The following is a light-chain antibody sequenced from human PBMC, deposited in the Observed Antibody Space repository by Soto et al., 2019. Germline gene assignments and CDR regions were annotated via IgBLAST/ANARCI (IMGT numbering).Light chain of an antibody. CDR3: QQFGTSPPAIT. J-gene: IGKJ5*01. CDR1: QSVSSSY. CDR2: SAS. V-gene: IGKV3-20*01. Sequence: IALTQSPGTLSLSPGERATLSCRASQSVSSSYLVWYQQKTGQAPRLLIYSASTRATGIPDRFSGSVSGTDFTLTISRLEPDDFAVYYCQQFGTSPPAITFGQGTRLELK.